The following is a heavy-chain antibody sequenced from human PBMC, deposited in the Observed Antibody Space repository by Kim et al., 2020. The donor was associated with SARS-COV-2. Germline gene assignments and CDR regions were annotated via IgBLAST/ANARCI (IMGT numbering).Heavy chain of an antibody. D-gene: IGHD2-21*02. J-gene: IGHJ4*01. CDR3: SKGGDVRTYFV. CDR1: GFTFRSYG. CDR2: IGGNGGTT. V-gene: IGHV3-74*01. Sequence: GGSLRLSCAAAGFTFRSYGMSWVRQAPGKGLVWVSCIGGNGGTTTHADSGMGRFTTPRDKSKNTLYLQMNSPGTDDTAVYYCSKGGDVRTYFV.